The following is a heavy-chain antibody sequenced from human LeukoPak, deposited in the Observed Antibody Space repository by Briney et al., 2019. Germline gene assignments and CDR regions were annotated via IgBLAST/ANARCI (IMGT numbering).Heavy chain of an antibody. CDR2: IYYTGST. V-gene: IGHV4-59*01. D-gene: IGHD3-22*01. CDR3: ARVGYYDSSGYLDY. CDR1: GGSISSYY. Sequence: SETLSLTCTVSGGSISSYYWSWIRQPPGKRLEWIGYIYYTGSTKYNPSLQSRVTISVDKSENQFSLNLYSVTAADTAVYYCARVGYYDSSGYLDYWGQGTQVTVSS. J-gene: IGHJ4*02.